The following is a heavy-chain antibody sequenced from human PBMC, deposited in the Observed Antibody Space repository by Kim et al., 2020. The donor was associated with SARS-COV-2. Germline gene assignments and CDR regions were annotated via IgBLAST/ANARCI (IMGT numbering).Heavy chain of an antibody. CDR2: IHYTGST. D-gene: IGHD6-19*01. J-gene: IGHJ4*02. Sequence: SETLSLTCIVSGGSISSYYWSWIRQPPGKGLEWIGYIHYTGSTNYSPSLKSRVTISVDMSKSHFSLKLSSVTAADTALYYCARGSVAGYSNWGQGTLVTVSS. V-gene: IGHV4-59*13. CDR1: GGSISSYY. CDR3: ARGSVAGYSN.